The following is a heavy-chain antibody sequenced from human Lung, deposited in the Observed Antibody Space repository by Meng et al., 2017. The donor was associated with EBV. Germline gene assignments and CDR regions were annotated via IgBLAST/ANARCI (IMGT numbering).Heavy chain of an antibody. CDR3: ARDRVQLWFS. CDR1: GSTFSSDA. CDR2: ISYDGSNK. Sequence: QVELVGSGGGVVQPGRSMRLSCPASGSTFSSDAMHWVRQAPGKGLEWVAVISYDGSNKYYADSVKGRFTISRDNSKNTLYLQMNSLRAEDTAVYYCARDRVQLWFSWGQGTLVTVSS. J-gene: IGHJ5*02. V-gene: IGHV3-30-3*01. D-gene: IGHD5-18*01.